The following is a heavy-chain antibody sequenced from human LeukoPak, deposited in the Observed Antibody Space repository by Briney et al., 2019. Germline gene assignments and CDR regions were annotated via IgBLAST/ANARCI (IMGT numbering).Heavy chain of an antibody. CDR3: AKDYCGGDCYSGWYFDL. CDR1: GFTFDDYA. V-gene: IGHV3-9*01. CDR2: ISYNSDTI. Sequence: GGSLRLSCAASGFTFDDYAMHWVRHAPGKGLEWVSGISYNSDTIAYADSVKGRFTISRDNAKNSLNPQMNSLRAEDTALYYCAKDYCGGDCYSGWYFDLWGRGALVTVSS. D-gene: IGHD2-21*02. J-gene: IGHJ2*01.